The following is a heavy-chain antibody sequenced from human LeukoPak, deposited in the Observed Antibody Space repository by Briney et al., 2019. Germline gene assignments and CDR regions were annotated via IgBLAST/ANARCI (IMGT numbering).Heavy chain of an antibody. CDR3: ARDREAAAPTYEYFQH. D-gene: IGHD6-13*01. V-gene: IGHV3-30*04. CDR1: GFTFSSYA. Sequence: GGSLRLSCAASGFTFSSYAMHWVRQAPGKGLEWVAVISYDRSNKYYADSVKGRFTISRDNSKNTLYLQMNSLRAEDTAVYYCARDREAAAPTYEYFQHWGQGTLVTVSS. J-gene: IGHJ1*01. CDR2: ISYDRSNK.